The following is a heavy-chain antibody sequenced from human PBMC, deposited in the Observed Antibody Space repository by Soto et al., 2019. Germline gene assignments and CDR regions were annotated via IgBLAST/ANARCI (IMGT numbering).Heavy chain of an antibody. V-gene: IGHV3-7*01. D-gene: IGHD3-10*01. CDR3: ARERMVRGVFYYHYYMDV. CDR2: IKQDGSEK. CDR1: GFTFSSYW. Sequence: GGSLRLSCAASGFTFSSYWMSWVRQAPGKGLEWVANIKQDGSEKYYVDSVKGRFTISRDNAKNSLYLQMNSLRAEDTAVYYCARERMVRGVFYYHYYMDVWGKGTTVTVSS. J-gene: IGHJ6*03.